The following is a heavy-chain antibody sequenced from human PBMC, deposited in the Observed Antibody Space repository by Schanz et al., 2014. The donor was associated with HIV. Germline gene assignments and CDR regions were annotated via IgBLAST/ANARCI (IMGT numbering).Heavy chain of an antibody. D-gene: IGHD4-17*01. CDR2: ISYDGSNK. J-gene: IGHJ4*02. CDR3: ATAAVTDYSDN. Sequence: QVQLVESGGGVVQPGRSLRLSCAASGFTFSSYGMHWVRQAPGKGLEWVAVISYDGSNKYYADSVKGRFTISRDNSKNTLYLQMNSLRGEDTAMYYCATAAVTDYSDNRGQGTLVTVSS. CDR1: GFTFSSYG. V-gene: IGHV3-30*03.